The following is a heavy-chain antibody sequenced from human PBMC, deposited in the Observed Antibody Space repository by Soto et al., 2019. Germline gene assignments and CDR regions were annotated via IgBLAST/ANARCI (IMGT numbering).Heavy chain of an antibody. J-gene: IGHJ5*02. CDR1: GGSINYNSYY. V-gene: IGHV4-39*02. D-gene: IGHD5-12*01. CDR3: ARLVVVATVANA. Sequence: SETLSLTCSVSGGSINYNSYYWGWIRQPPGKGLEWVGGIFYTGTTYYSPSLEDRVTISVDTSKNSFSLNLTSVTAADTAVYFCARLVVVATVANAWGQGTLVTVSS. CDR2: IFYTGTT.